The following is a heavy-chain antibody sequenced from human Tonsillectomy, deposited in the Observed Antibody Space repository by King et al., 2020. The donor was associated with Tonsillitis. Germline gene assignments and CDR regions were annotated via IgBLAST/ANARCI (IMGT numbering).Heavy chain of an antibody. J-gene: IGHJ3*02. D-gene: IGHD3-3*01. CDR3: AKDVSAHTMTMFVEGGAFDI. Sequence: VQLVESGGALEQPGGSLRLSCVASGFRFSSYAMNWVRQDPGKGLELVSSISGSGDTTYYADSVKGRFPISRDNSMNTVYLQMNSLRADDTAVYFCAKDVSAHTMTMFVEGGAFDIWGQGTVVTVSS. CDR2: ISGSGDTT. CDR1: GFRFSSYA. V-gene: IGHV3-23*04.